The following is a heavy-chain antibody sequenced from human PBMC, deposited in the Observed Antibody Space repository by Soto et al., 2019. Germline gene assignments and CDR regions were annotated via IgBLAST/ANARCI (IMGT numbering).Heavy chain of an antibody. Sequence: EVQLLESGGGLVQPGGSLRLSCAASGFTFSSYAMSWVRQAPGKGLEWVSAISGSGGSTYYADSVKGRFTISRDNSKNTLYLQMNSLRAEDTAVYYCATTHYYGSSYGMDVWGQGTTVTVSS. CDR1: GFTFSSYA. CDR2: ISGSGGST. V-gene: IGHV3-23*01. D-gene: IGHD3-10*01. J-gene: IGHJ6*02. CDR3: ATTHYYGSSYGMDV.